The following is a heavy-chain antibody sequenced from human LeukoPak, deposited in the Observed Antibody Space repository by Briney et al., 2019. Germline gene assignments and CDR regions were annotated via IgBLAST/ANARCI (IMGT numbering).Heavy chain of an antibody. J-gene: IGHJ4*02. CDR1: GFTFSSYW. CDR2: MNSDGSST. Sequence: PGGSLRLSCPASGFTFSSYWMQWVRHAPGKGLVWVSRMNSDGSSTSYADSVKGRFTISRDNAKNTLYLQMNSLRAEDTAVYYCARESSVGAHKAFDYWGQGTLVTVSS. D-gene: IGHD1-26*01. V-gene: IGHV3-74*01. CDR3: ARESSVGAHKAFDY.